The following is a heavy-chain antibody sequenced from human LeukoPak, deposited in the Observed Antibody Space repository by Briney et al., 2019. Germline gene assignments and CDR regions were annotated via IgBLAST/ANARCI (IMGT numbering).Heavy chain of an antibody. CDR1: GFTFSSYG. CDR3: ARASLGMPTLDS. D-gene: IGHD2-2*01. V-gene: IGHV3-30*03. J-gene: IGHJ4*02. CDR2: ISYDGSNK. Sequence: PGRSLRLSCAASGFTFSSYGMHWVRQAPGKGLEWGAVISYDGSNKYYADSVKGRFTISRDSSKNTLYLQMNSLRAEDTAVYYCARASLGMPTLDSWGQGTLVTVSS.